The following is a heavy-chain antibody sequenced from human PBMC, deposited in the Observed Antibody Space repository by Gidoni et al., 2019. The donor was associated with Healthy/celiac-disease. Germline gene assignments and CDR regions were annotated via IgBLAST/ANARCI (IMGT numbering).Heavy chain of an antibody. CDR2: IIPICGTA. J-gene: IGHJ3*02. CDR3: ATPMNVDTAMVTLGWDAFDI. D-gene: IGHD5-18*01. CDR1: GGTFSSYS. Sequence: QLQLVQSGAEVKKPGSSVKVSCSASGGTFSSYSISWVRQAPGQGLEWMGGIIPICGTANYAQKFQGRVTITADESTSTAYMELSSLRSEDTAVYYCATPMNVDTAMVTLGWDAFDIWGQGTMVTVSS. V-gene: IGHV1-69*01.